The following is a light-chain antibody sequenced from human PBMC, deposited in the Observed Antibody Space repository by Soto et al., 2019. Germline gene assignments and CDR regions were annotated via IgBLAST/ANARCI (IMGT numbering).Light chain of an antibody. CDR1: QSVSGY. J-gene: IGKJ3*01. Sequence: MVLTQSPEPLSLSPGERATLSCRASQSVSGYLAWYQQKPGQAPRLLIYDVSSRATGIPARFSGSGSGTDFTLTISGLEPEDVAVYYCQQRSLGTFGPGTNVAI. V-gene: IGKV3-11*01. CDR2: DVS. CDR3: QQRSLGT.